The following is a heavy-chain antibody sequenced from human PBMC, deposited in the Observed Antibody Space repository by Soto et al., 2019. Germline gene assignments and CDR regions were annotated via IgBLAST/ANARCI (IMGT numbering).Heavy chain of an antibody. CDR1: GGSVYSDGYY. Sequence: SETLSLTCIVSGGSVYSDGYYWSWIRQPPGKGLEWIGNIYYSGSTYYNPSLKSRVTVSVDTSKNQFSLKLSSVTAADTAVYYCARHPSDFWFDPWGQGPRSPSPQ. V-gene: IGHV4-39*01. CDR3: ARHPSDFWFDP. J-gene: IGHJ5*02. D-gene: IGHD2-21*02. CDR2: IYYSGST.